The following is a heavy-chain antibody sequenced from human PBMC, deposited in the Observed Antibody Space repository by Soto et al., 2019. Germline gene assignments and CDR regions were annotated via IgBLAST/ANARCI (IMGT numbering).Heavy chain of an antibody. CDR3: VQGHSDSYYYFDY. D-gene: IGHD3-22*01. J-gene: IGHJ4*02. V-gene: IGHV3-23*01. CDR2: IRGSGGDT. Sequence: EVQLLESGGGLVQPGGSLRLSCAASGFTFSFCAMSWVRQAPGKGLEWVSSIRGSGGDTYYADSVRGRFTISRDNSKNTLYLQMNSLRVEGTPVYYGVQGHSDSYYYFDYWGQGTLVTVSS. CDR1: GFTFSFCA.